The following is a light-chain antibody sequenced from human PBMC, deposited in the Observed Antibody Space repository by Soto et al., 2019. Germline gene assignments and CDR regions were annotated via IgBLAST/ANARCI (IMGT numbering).Light chain of an antibody. J-gene: IGKJ2*01. CDR1: QSITSW. V-gene: IGKV1-5*03. Sequence: DIEMTQSPSTLSASVGDRVTLTCRASQSITSWVAWYQQKPGKAPKLLIYKATNLQTGVPPRFSGSGSGTDFSPTITSLQPVDFALSYGQQYNYCPSTFAQGT. CDR3: QQYNYCPST. CDR2: KAT.